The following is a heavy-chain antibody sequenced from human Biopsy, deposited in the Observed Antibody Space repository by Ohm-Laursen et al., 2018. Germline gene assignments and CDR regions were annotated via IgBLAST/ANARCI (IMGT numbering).Heavy chain of an antibody. Sequence: GSLRLSCTASGFTFSDYYMNWIRQAPGKGLEWVSFITNTGRTVYADSVKGRFTISRDNADNSLHLQMKSLRAEDTAVYYCARDSRRTAREGGMDVWGQGTTVTVSS. J-gene: IGHJ6*02. CDR3: ARDSRRTAREGGMDV. D-gene: IGHD6-6*01. CDR2: ITNTGRTV. CDR1: GFTFSDYY. V-gene: IGHV3-11*01.